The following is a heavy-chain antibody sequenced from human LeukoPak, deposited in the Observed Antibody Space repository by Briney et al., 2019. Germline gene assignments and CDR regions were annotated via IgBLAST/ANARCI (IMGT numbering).Heavy chain of an antibody. D-gene: IGHD3-16*01. V-gene: IGHV1-24*01. CDR2: FDPEDGET. CDR1: GYTLTELS. CDR3: ATDPAPSGYVWGSLDY. Sequence: ASVKVSCKVSGYTLTELSMHWVRQAPGKGLEWMGGFDPEDGETIYAQKFQGRVTMTEDTSTDTAYMELSSLRSEDTAVYYCATDPAPSGYVWGSLDYWGQGTLVTVSS. J-gene: IGHJ4*02.